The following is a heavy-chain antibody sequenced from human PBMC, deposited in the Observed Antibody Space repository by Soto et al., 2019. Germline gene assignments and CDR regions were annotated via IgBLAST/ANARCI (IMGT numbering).Heavy chain of an antibody. CDR3: AKERGLPWPVRPLFGP. D-gene: IGHD6-19*01. Sequence: PWGSLRLSCAASGFTFSSYAMSWVRQAPGKGLEWVSAIMGSGGSTYSADSVKGRFTISRDNAKNRLYLKLNGLIANDPDVYYFAKERGLPWPVRPLFGPWGQGTLVTVSS. CDR1: GFTFSSYA. CDR2: IMGSGGST. V-gene: IGHV3-23*01. J-gene: IGHJ5*02.